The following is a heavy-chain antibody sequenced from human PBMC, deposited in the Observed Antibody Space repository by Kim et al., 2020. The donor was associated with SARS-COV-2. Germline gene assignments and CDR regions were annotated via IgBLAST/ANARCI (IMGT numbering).Heavy chain of an antibody. J-gene: IGHJ6*02. D-gene: IGHD1-26*01. CDR3: ARDLSGYYYYGMDV. Sequence: YAQKFQGRVTMTRHTSTSTVYMGLSSLRSEDTAVYYCARDLSGYYYYGMDVWGQGTTVTVSS. V-gene: IGHV1-46*01.